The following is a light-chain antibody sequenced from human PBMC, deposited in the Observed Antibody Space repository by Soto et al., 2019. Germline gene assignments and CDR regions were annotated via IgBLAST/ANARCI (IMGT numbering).Light chain of an antibody. Sequence: DIVMTQSPLSLPFTPGEPASISCRSSQSLLHSNAYNYLDWYLQTPGQSPQLLIYLGSNRACGVPARFSGSGSGTDFTLKISRVQAEDVAVYYCLQALRTPITFGQGTRLEIK. CDR2: LGS. CDR1: QSLLHSNAYNY. CDR3: LQALRTPIT. J-gene: IGKJ5*01. V-gene: IGKV2-28*01.